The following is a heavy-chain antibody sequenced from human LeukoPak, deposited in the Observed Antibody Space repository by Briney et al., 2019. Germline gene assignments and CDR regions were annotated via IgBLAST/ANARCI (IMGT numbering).Heavy chain of an antibody. V-gene: IGHV1-18*04. CDR2: ISAYNGNT. CDR1: GYTFTSYG. J-gene: IGHJ4*02. Sequence: ASVKVSCKAPGYTFTSYGISWVRQAPGQGLEWMGWISAYNGNTNYAQKFQGRVTMTTDTSTSTAYMELRSLRSDDTAVCYCAREWTGYYVFDYWGQGTLVTVSP. D-gene: IGHD3/OR15-3a*01. CDR3: AREWTGYYVFDY.